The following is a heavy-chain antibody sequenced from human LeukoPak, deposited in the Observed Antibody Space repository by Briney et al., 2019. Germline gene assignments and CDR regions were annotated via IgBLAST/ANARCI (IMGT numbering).Heavy chain of an antibody. V-gene: IGHV3-21*01. Sequence: GGSLRLSCAASGFTFSTYSMNWVRQAPGKGLEWVSSITSSSASIYYADSVKGRFTISRDNAKNSLYLQMNSLRAEDTAVYYCAKDGGAVVTSTFDYWGQGTLVTVSS. CDR2: ITSSSASI. D-gene: IGHD3-22*01. CDR1: GFTFSTYS. J-gene: IGHJ4*02. CDR3: AKDGGAVVTSTFDY.